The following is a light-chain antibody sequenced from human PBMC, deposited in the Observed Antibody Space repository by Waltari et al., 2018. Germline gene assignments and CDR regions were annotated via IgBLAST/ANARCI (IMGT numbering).Light chain of an antibody. CDR1: QSVNKY. V-gene: IGKV3-11*01. Sequence: EIVSTQSPATLSMSPGERATLSCRASQSVNKYLTWYQQRPGQAPRLLIYDASNRATGIPARFSGSGSGTEFTLTISSLEPEDFALYYCQHRGTWPLSFGPGTTV. CDR2: DAS. CDR3: QHRGTWPLS. J-gene: IGKJ3*01.